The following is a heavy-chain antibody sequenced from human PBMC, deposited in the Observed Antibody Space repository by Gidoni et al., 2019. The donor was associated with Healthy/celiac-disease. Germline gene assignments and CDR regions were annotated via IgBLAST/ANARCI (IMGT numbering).Heavy chain of an antibody. CDR3: ARLPYGDQTDY. CDR2: ISSSSSYI. CDR1: GFPCSSYS. D-gene: IGHD4-17*01. V-gene: IGHV3-21*01. Sequence: EVQLVESGGGLVKPGGSLRLSSAASGFPCSSYSMNWVRQAPGKGLEWVSAISSSSSYIYYADSVKGRFTISRDNAKNSLYLQMNSMRAEDTAVYYCARLPYGDQTDYWGQGTLVTVSS. J-gene: IGHJ4*02.